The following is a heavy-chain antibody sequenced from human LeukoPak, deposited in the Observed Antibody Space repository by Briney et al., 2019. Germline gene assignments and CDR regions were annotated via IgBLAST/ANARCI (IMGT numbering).Heavy chain of an antibody. V-gene: IGHV3-21*06. J-gene: IGHJ4*02. CDR2: ISSSSSYI. CDR3: ARAAYSGSYFVH. D-gene: IGHD1-26*01. Sequence: GSLRLSCAASGFTFSSYSMNWVRQAPGKGLEWVSSISSSSSYIYYADSVKGRFTISRDNAKNSLYLQMNSLRAEDTAVYYCARAAYSGSYFVHWGQGTLVTVSS. CDR1: GFTFSSYS.